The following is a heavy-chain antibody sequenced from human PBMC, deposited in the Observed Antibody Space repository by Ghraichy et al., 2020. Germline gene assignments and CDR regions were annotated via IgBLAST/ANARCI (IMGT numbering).Heavy chain of an antibody. CDR1: GFTFSSYV. Sequence: GESLNISCAASGFTFSSYVMGWVRQAPGTGLEWVSSISGGGGSKYYADSVKGRFTISRDNSKNTVYLQMNSLRAEDTAVYYCAKDRSSPTIFGVVLSVDSWGQGTLVTVSP. D-gene: IGHD3-3*01. CDR3: AKDRSSPTIFGVVLSVDS. V-gene: IGHV3-23*01. CDR2: ISGGGGSK. J-gene: IGHJ4*02.